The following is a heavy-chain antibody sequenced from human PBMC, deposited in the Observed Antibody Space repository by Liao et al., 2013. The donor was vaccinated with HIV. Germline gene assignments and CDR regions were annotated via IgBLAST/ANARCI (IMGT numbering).Heavy chain of an antibody. Sequence: QVHLQESGPGLVKPSETLSLTCTVSGDSISNYYWSWIRQPPGKGLEWLGYIYYGGTTNYNPSLKSRVSISEDTSKNQFSLRLSSVTAADTALYYCARYCSATNCYYMDVWGKGTTVTVSS. J-gene: IGHJ6*03. CDR2: IYYGGTT. CDR1: GDSISNYY. V-gene: IGHV4-59*01. CDR3: ARYCSATNCYYMDV. D-gene: IGHD2-2*01.